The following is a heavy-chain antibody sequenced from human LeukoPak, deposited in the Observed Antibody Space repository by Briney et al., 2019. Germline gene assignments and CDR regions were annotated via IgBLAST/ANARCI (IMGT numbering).Heavy chain of an antibody. D-gene: IGHD6-19*01. J-gene: IGHJ5*02. CDR3: ARDTPTLVAVAAYNWFDP. CDR1: GYTFTSYG. Sequence: GASVKVSCKASGYTFTSYGISWVRQAPGQGLEWMGWISAYNGNTNYAQKLQGRVTMTTDTSTSTAYMELRSLRSDDTAVYYCARDTPTLVAVAAYNWFDPWGQGTLVTVSS. V-gene: IGHV1-18*01. CDR2: ISAYNGNT.